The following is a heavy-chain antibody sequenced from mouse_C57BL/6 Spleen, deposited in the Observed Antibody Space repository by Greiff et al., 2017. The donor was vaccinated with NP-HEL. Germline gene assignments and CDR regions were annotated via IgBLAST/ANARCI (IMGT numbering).Heavy chain of an antibody. D-gene: IGHD1-1*01. J-gene: IGHJ3*01. Sequence: EVQLQQSGPELVKPGASVKISCKASGYSFNDYNMNWVKQSNGKSLEWIGVINPNYGTTSYNQKFKGKATLTVDQSSSKAYMQLNSLTSEDSAVYYCARGTTVVGRWFAYWGQGTLVTVSA. V-gene: IGHV1-39*01. CDR3: ARGTTVVGRWFAY. CDR1: GYSFNDYN. CDR2: INPNYGTT.